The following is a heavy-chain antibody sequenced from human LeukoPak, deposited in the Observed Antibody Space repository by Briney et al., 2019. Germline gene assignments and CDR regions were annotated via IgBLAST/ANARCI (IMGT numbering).Heavy chain of an antibody. D-gene: IGHD3-3*01. J-gene: IGHJ6*02. CDR1: GGTFSSYA. Sequence: GASVKVSCKASGGTFSSYAISWVRQAPGQGLEWMGGIIPIFGTANYAQKFQGRVTITADESTSTAYMELSSLRSEDTAVYYCARCPYTIFGVASLISDRYYYYGRDVWGQGTTVTVSS. CDR2: IIPIFGTA. V-gene: IGHV1-69*13. CDR3: ARCPYTIFGVASLISDRYYYYGRDV.